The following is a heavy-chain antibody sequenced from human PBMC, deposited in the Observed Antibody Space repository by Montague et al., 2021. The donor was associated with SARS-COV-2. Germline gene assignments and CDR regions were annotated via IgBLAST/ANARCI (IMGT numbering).Heavy chain of an antibody. V-gene: IGHV4-34*01. CDR2: INHSGNT. Sequence: SETLSLTCAVYGGSLSGYYWASIRQTPGKGLEWIGEINHSGNTNYNPSLKSRLTISVDTSKKQFSLKLSSVTTADTAVYYCARGADYDFWSGYLRYKWFDPWGLGTPVTVSS. CDR1: GGSLSGYY. D-gene: IGHD3-3*01. J-gene: IGHJ5*02. CDR3: ARGADYDFWSGYLRYKWFDP.